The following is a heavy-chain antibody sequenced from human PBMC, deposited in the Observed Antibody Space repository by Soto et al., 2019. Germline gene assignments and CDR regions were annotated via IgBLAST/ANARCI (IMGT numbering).Heavy chain of an antibody. V-gene: IGHV4-59*08. J-gene: IGHJ4*02. CDR1: GGSISPYY. CDR2: VSDSGTT. CDR3: SRHGNCSGRTCNSLYYFDS. Sequence: PSETLSLTCTVSGGSISPYYWSWIRQPPGKGLEWIGYVSDSGTTNYNPSLRSRVAISVDTSQNQFSLKLTSVTAADTAMYYCSRHGNCSGRTCNSLYYFDSWGQGALVTVSS. D-gene: IGHD2-15*01.